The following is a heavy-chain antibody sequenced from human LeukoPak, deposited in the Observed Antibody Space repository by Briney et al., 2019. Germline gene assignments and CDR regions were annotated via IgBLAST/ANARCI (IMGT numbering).Heavy chain of an antibody. D-gene: IGHD3-3*01. CDR2: IIPIFGTV. CDR3: ARSLFRFLEWSYRSYYYSYMDV. V-gene: IGHV1-69*06. J-gene: IGHJ6*03. Sequence: SVKVSCKASGYTFTGYYMHWVRQAPGQGLEWMGGIIPIFGTVNYAQKFQGRVTITADKSTSTAYMELSSLRSEDTAVYYCARSLFRFLEWSYRSYYYSYMDVWGKGTTVTVSS. CDR1: GYTFTGYY.